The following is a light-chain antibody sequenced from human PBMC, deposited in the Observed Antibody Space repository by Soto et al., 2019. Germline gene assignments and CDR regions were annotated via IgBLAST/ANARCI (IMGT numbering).Light chain of an antibody. V-gene: IGKV3-20*01. CDR2: GAS. J-gene: IGKJ1*01. CDR3: QQYGSSGT. Sequence: EVVMTQSPATVSVSSGERATLSCRASQSVSNNYLAWYQQKPGQAPRLLIYGASNRATGIPDRFSGSGSGTDFTLTISRLEPEDFAVYYCQQYGSSGTFGQGSKVDI. CDR1: QSVSNNY.